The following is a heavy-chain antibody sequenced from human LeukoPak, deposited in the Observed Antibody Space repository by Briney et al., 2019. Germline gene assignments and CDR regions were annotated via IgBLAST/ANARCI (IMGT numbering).Heavy chain of an antibody. J-gene: IGHJ4*02. V-gene: IGHV1-2*02. Sequence: ASVKVSCKASGYTFTKYAMNWVRQAPGQGLEWMGWINPNSGGTNYAQKFQGRVTMTRDTSISTAYMELSRLRSDDTAVYYCARDRRGSCSGGSCYLVDYWGQGTLVTVSS. CDR1: GYTFTKYA. D-gene: IGHD2-15*01. CDR3: ARDRRGSCSGGSCYLVDY. CDR2: INPNSGGT.